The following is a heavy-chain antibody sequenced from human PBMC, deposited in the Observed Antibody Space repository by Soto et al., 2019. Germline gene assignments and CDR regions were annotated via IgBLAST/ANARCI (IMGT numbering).Heavy chain of an antibody. CDR2: ISYDGSNK. V-gene: IGHV3-30*18. Sequence: VQLVESGGGVVQPGRSLRLSCAASGFTFSSYGMHWVRQAPGKGLEGVAVISYDGSNKYYAASVKGRFTISRDNSKTTLYLHMNSRRDEDTAVYYGAKDVESAGLTYYYYGMDVWGQGTTVTVSS. CDR3: AKDVESAGLTYYYYGMDV. J-gene: IGHJ6*02. D-gene: IGHD2-2*01. CDR1: GFTFSSYG.